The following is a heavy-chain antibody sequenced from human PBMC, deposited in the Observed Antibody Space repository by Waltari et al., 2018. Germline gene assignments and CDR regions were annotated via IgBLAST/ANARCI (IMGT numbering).Heavy chain of an antibody. V-gene: IGHV3-7*01. CDR3: ARDDGIRTVDY. D-gene: IGHD1-20*01. CDR2: IKPDGTEE. CDR1: GFTFSSYW. Sequence: QLVESGGGLVQPGGSLRLYCVVSGFTFSSYWMSWVHQTPGKGLEWVANIKPDGTEEYYVDYVKGRFTISRDNAKNSLYLQMNSLRAEDTAVYYCARDDGIRTVDYWGQGTLVTVSS. J-gene: IGHJ4*02.